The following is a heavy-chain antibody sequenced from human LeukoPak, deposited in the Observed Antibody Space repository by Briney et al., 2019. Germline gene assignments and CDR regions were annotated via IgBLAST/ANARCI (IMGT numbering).Heavy chain of an antibody. CDR3: AKDTRNCCDKKDAFDI. CDR1: GFTLSSYA. D-gene: IGHD3-22*01. J-gene: IGHJ3*02. V-gene: IGHV3-23*01. Sequence: GGSLRLSCAASGFTLSSYAMSWVRQAPGKGLEWVSAISGSGGSTYYADSVKGRYTISRDNCKNTLYLQMNSLRAEDTAVYYCAKDTRNCCDKKDAFDIWGQGTMVTVSS. CDR2: ISGSGGST.